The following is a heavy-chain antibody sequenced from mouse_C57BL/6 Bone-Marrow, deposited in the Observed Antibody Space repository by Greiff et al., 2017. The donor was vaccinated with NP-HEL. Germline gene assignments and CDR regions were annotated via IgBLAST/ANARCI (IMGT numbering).Heavy chain of an antibody. CDR3: ARSPYYGNYYYFDY. CDR1: GYTFTSYW. Sequence: VQLQQPGAELVRPGSSVKLSCKASGYTFTSYWMDWVKQRPGQGLEWIGNIYPSDSETHYTQKFKDKATLTVDKSSSTAYMQLSSLTSEDSAVYYCARSPYYGNYYYFDYWGQGTTLTVSS. CDR2: IYPSDSET. D-gene: IGHD2-10*01. J-gene: IGHJ2*01. V-gene: IGHV1-61*01.